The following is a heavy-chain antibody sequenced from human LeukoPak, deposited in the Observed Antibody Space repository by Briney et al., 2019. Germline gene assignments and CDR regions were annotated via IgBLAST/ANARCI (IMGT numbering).Heavy chain of an antibody. J-gene: IGHJ4*02. CDR2: ISSSGSTI. V-gene: IGHV3-11*04. D-gene: IGHD3-22*01. CDR1: GFTFSDYY. Sequence: PGGSLRLSCAASGFTFSDYYMSWIRQAPGKGLEWVSYISSSGSTIYCADSVKGRFTISRDNAKNSLYLQMNRLRAEDTAVYYCARVAYYYDSSGYYYFDYWGQGTLVTVSS. CDR3: ARVAYYYDSSGYYYFDY.